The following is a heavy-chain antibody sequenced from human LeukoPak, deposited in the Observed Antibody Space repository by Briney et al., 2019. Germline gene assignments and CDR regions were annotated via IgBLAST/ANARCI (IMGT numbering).Heavy chain of an antibody. J-gene: IGHJ4*02. V-gene: IGHV4-39*01. CDR1: GGSMSSGTYY. CDR2: IYYSGST. CDR3: ARQMDYDDNSDYNIDH. D-gene: IGHD3-22*01. Sequence: SETLSLTCTASGGSMSSGTYYWGWIRQPPGKGLEWIGTIYYSGSTYYNPSLKSRVTISVDTSKNQFSLKLSSVTAADTAVYYCARQMDYDDNSDYNIDHWGQGTLVTVSS.